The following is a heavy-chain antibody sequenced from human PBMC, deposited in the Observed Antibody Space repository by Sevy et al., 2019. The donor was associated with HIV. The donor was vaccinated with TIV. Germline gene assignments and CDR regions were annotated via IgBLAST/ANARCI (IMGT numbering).Heavy chain of an antibody. D-gene: IGHD1-26*01. CDR3: ARMHGGWELSP. V-gene: IGHV2-70*04. CDR2: IDWDDDK. Sequence: SGPTLVKPTQTLTLTCTFSGSSLSTSGMRVSWIRQPPGKALEWLARIDWDDDKFYSTSLKTRLTISKDTSKNQVVLKMTDMDPVDTATYYCARMHGGWELSPWGQGTLVTVSS. CDR1: GSSLSTSGMR. J-gene: IGHJ5*02.